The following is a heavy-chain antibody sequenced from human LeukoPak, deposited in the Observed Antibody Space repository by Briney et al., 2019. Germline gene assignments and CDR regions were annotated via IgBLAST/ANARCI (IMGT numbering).Heavy chain of an antibody. Sequence: ASVKVSCKASGYTFTSYGISWVRQAPGQGLEWMGWISAYNGNTNYAQKLQCRVTMTTDTSTSTAYMELRSLRSDDTAVYYCAREPNTYYDFWSGYATNWFDPWGQGTLVTVSS. CDR1: GYTFTSYG. V-gene: IGHV1-18*01. CDR2: ISAYNGNT. D-gene: IGHD3-3*01. CDR3: AREPNTYYDFWSGYATNWFDP. J-gene: IGHJ5*02.